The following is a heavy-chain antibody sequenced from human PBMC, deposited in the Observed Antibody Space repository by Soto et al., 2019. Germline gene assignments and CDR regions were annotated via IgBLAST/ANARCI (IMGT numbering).Heavy chain of an antibody. CDR1: GFIFSNYG. Sequence: VQLVESGGGVVQPGRSLRLSCAASGFIFSNYGMHWVRQAPGKGLEWVAVIWYDGSNKYYADSVKGRFTISRDNSKNTLHLQRNSLRAEDTAVYYCAREGSGGWRLFDCWGQGTLVTVSS. J-gene: IGHJ4*02. CDR2: IWYDGSNK. V-gene: IGHV3-33*01. D-gene: IGHD3-10*01. CDR3: AREGSGGWRLFDC.